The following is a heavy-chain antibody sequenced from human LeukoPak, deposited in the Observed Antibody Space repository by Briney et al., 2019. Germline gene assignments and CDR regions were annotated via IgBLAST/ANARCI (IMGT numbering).Heavy chain of an antibody. CDR2: ISSRSYT. D-gene: IGHD4-23*01. J-gene: IGHJ4*02. CDR1: GFSFSVYS. CDR3: ASYGGFTSATLVDLL. Sequence: GGSLRLSCTASGFSFSVYSMNWVRQAPGKGLEWVSSISSRSYTDYADSVRGRFTISRDNAKNSLFLQMNSLRAEDTAVYYCASYGGFTSATLVDLLWGQGTLVTVSS. V-gene: IGHV3-69-1*01.